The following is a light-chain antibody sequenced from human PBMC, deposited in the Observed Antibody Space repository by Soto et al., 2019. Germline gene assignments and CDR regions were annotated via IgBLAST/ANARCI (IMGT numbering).Light chain of an antibody. V-gene: IGKV3-11*01. Sequence: EIVLTQSPPTLSLSPGERVTLSCRASQSVSSSLAWYQQKPGQAPRLLIYDASNRATGIPTRFSGSGSGTDFTLTISSLEPEDFAVYYCQQRATWPLTFGGGTKVEIK. CDR3: QQRATWPLT. CDR2: DAS. J-gene: IGKJ4*01. CDR1: QSVSSS.